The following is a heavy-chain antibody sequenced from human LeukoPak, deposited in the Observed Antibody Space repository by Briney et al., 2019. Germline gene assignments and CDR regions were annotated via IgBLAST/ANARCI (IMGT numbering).Heavy chain of an antibody. Sequence: GGSLRLSCAASGFTLSCCGMHWVRQAPGKGLEWVSSISGSGGSTYYADSVKGRFTISRDNSKNTLYLQMNSLRAEDTAVYYCAKGGAVSSKSITLIRGTRKYYYYMDVWGKGTTVTISS. CDR1: GFTLSCCG. D-gene: IGHD3-10*01. CDR2: ISGSGGST. V-gene: IGHV3-23*01. CDR3: AKGGAVSSKSITLIRGTRKYYYYMDV. J-gene: IGHJ6*03.